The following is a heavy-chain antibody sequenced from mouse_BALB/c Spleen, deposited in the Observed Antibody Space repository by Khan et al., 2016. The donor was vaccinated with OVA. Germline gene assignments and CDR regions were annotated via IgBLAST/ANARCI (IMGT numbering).Heavy chain of an antibody. Sequence: VQLKQSGPELVKPGASVKMSCKASGYTFTYYVITWVKQRTGQGLEWIGEIYPGSDNAYHNERFKGKATLTADKSSNTTHMQLSSLTSEDSAVYFCARGDGYYVYFDYWGQGTTLTVSS. D-gene: IGHD2-3*01. CDR3: ARGDGYYVYFDY. CDR1: GYTFTYYV. CDR2: IYPGSDNA. J-gene: IGHJ2*01. V-gene: IGHV1-77*01.